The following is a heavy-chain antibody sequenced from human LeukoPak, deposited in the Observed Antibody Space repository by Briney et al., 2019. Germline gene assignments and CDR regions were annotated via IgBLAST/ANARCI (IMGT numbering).Heavy chain of an antibody. CDR3: ARGGAAAGSYNWFDP. D-gene: IGHD6-13*01. J-gene: IGHJ5*02. CDR2: MYLSGTT. V-gene: IGHV4-4*02. CDR1: GDSINSLDL. Sequence: QASETLSLTCTVSGDSINSLDLWSWVRQPPGKGLEWIGEMYLSGTTHSNPSVKSRVTISIDKSKNQFFLNLSSVTAADTAVYYCARGGAAAGSYNWFDPWGQGTLVTVSS.